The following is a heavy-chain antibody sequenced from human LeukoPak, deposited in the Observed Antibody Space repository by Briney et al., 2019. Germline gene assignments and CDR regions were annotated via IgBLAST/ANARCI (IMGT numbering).Heavy chain of an antibody. CDR2: INHSGST. CDR3: ARGGYCSSSSCYAREHYFDS. D-gene: IGHD2-2*01. Sequence: SETLSLTCAVYGGSFSGYYWSWIRQPPGKGLEWIGEINHSGSTNYNPPLKSRVTISVDTSKNQFSLKLSSVTAADTAVYYCARGGYCSSSSCYAREHYFDSWGQGTLVTVSS. V-gene: IGHV4-34*01. J-gene: IGHJ4*02. CDR1: GGSFSGYY.